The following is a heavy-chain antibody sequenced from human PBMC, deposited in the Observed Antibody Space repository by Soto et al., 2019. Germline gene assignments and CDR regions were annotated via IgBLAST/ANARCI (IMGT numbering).Heavy chain of an antibody. CDR3: ARLGSYGYSDYYYYGMDV. CDR1: GYSFTSYW. J-gene: IGHJ6*02. V-gene: IGHV5-51*01. D-gene: IGHD5-18*01. Sequence: PGESLKISCKGSGYSFTSYWIGWVRQMPGKGLEWMGIIYPGDSDTRYSPSFQGQVTISADKSISTAYLQWSGLKASDTAMYYCARLGSYGYSDYYYYGMDVWGQGTTVTVSS. CDR2: IYPGDSDT.